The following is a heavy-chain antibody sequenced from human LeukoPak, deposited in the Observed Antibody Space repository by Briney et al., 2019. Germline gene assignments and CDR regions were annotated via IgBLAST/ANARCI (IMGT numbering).Heavy chain of an antibody. CDR1: GFTFDNYA. CDR3: AKDIRWVGGTSGCFDY. CDR2: FSGVNEIR. Sequence: PGGSLRLSCAASGFTFDNYAMSRVRQAPGKGLEWVAVFSGVNEIRRYAESVQGRFTISRDNSKNTLFLQMNSLRAEDTAIYYCAKDIRWVGGTSGCFDYWGKGTLVTVSS. D-gene: IGHD1-26*01. V-gene: IGHV3-23*01. J-gene: IGHJ4*02.